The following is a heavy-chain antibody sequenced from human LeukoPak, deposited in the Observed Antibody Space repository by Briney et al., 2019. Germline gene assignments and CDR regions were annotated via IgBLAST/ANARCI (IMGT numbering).Heavy chain of an antibody. Sequence: GASVKVSCKASGYTFTSYGISWVRQAPGQGLEWMGWINPNSGGTNYAQKFQGRITMTRDTSISTAYMELSRLRSDDTAVYYCAGGSSTAWSPAEYLQHWGQGTLVTVSS. J-gene: IGHJ1*01. CDR2: INPNSGGT. D-gene: IGHD2-2*01. V-gene: IGHV1-2*02. CDR1: GYTFTSYG. CDR3: AGGSSTAWSPAEYLQH.